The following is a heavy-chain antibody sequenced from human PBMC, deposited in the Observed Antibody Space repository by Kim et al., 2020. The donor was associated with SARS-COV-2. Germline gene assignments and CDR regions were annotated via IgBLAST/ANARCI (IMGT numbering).Heavy chain of an antibody. CDR1: GGSISSYY. CDR2: IYYSGST. CDR3: ARGDSSGWYEYDRGGDDAFDI. Sequence: SETLSLTCTVSGGSISSYYWSWIRQPPGKGLEWIGYIYYSGSTNYNPSLKSRVTISVDTSKNQFSLKLSSVTAADTAVYYCARGDSSGWYEYDRGGDDAFDIWGQGTMVTVSS. V-gene: IGHV4-59*01. J-gene: IGHJ3*02. D-gene: IGHD6-19*01.